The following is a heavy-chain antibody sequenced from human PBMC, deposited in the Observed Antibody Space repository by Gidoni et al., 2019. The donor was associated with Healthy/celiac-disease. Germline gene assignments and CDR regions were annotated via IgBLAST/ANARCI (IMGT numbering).Heavy chain of an antibody. CDR3: ARSPPLGCSGGSCYSGYVY. V-gene: IGHV3-66*02. Sequence: GSTYYADSVKGRFTIPRDNSKNTLYLQMNSLRAEDTAVYYCARSPPLGCSGGSCYSGYVYWGQGTLVTVSS. CDR2: GST. D-gene: IGHD2-15*01. J-gene: IGHJ4*02.